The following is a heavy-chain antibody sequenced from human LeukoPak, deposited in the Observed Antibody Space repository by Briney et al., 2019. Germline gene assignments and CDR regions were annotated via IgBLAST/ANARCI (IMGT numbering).Heavy chain of an antibody. CDR2: IYYSGST. V-gene: IGHV4-38-2*02. D-gene: IGHD2-2*01. CDR3: ARDEGSSYPFDY. CDR1: GYSISSDYY. Sequence: SETLSLTCTVSGYSISSDYYWGWIRQPPGKGLEWIGSIYYSGSTYYNPSLKSRVTISVDTSKNQFSLNLSSVTAADTAVYFCARDEGSSYPFDYWGQGTLVTVSS. J-gene: IGHJ4*02.